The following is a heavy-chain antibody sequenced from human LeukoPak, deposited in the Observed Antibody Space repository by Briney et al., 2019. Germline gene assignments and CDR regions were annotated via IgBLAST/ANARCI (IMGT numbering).Heavy chain of an antibody. D-gene: IGHD5-12*01. CDR3: ARRRVYSGSGEFDF. J-gene: IGHJ4*02. Sequence: SETLSLTCTVSGGSISGYYWSWIRQPPGKGLEWIGYIHYSGTTNYSPSLKSRVTISLDTSRNQFSLKLRSVTTADTAVYYCARRRVYSGSGEFDFWGQGTLVTVSS. CDR1: GGSISGYY. CDR2: IHYSGTT. V-gene: IGHV4-59*01.